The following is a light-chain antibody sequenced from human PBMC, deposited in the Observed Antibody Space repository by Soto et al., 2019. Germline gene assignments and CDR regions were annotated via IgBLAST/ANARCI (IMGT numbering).Light chain of an antibody. CDR1: QSVSSN. Sequence: EIVMTQSPATLSVSPGERATLSCRASQSVSSNLAWYKQKPGQAPRLLIYGASTRATGLPDRISGSGSGTEFTLTISSLQSEDFALYHCQQYNDWPLTFGGGTQVEIK. J-gene: IGKJ4*01. V-gene: IGKV3-15*01. CDR2: GAS. CDR3: QQYNDWPLT.